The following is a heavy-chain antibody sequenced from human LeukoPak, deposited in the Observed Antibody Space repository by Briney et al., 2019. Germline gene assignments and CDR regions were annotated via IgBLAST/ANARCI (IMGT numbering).Heavy chain of an antibody. CDR2: INPDDKST. CDR1: GFTFSKYW. Sequence: GGSLRLSCAASGFTFSKYWLHWVRQPPGRGLVWLARINPDDKSTSYADSVKGRFTISIDDAKETLFLQMNSLTAEDTAVYYCLTIVETPIDAFDIWGQGTMVTVSS. CDR3: LTIVETPIDAFDI. V-gene: IGHV3-74*01. D-gene: IGHD4-23*01. J-gene: IGHJ3*02.